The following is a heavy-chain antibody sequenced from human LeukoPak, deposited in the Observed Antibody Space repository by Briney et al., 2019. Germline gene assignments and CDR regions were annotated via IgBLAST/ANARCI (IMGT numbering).Heavy chain of an antibody. CDR2: ISAYNGNT. Sequence: ASVKVSCKASGYTFTSYGISWVRQAPGQGLEWMGWISAYNGNTNYAQKLQGRVTMTTDTSTSTAYMELRSLRSDDTAVYYCARSGGDYDILTGSAPYYLDYWGQGTLVTVSS. D-gene: IGHD3-9*01. J-gene: IGHJ4*02. V-gene: IGHV1-18*01. CDR1: GYTFTSYG. CDR3: ARSGGDYDILTGSAPYYLDY.